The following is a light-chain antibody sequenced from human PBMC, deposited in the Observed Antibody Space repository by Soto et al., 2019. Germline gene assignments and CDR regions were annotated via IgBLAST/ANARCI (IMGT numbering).Light chain of an antibody. CDR1: QDIKNY. J-gene: IGKJ2*02. Sequence: IQMTQSPSSLSASVGDRITITCQASQDIKNYVIWYQHKTGKAPKLLIYVAASLGTGVSSRFSGSGSGTHFTLAISSLQPEDIATYYCQQFDSVPCTFGQGTKLEIK. V-gene: IGKV1-33*01. CDR3: QQFDSVPCT. CDR2: VAA.